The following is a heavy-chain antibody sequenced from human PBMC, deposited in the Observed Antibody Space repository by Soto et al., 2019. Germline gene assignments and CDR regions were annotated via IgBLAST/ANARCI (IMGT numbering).Heavy chain of an antibody. D-gene: IGHD5-18*01. Sequence: SETLSLTCTVSGGSISSNNCYWGWIRQPPGKGLEWIGSIYYSGSTYYNPSLKSRVTISVDTSKNQFSLKLSSVTAADTAVYYCARHQRGYSYGYEFDYWGQGTLVTVSS. J-gene: IGHJ4*02. CDR1: GGSISSNNCY. V-gene: IGHV4-39*01. CDR2: IYYSGST. CDR3: ARHQRGYSYGYEFDY.